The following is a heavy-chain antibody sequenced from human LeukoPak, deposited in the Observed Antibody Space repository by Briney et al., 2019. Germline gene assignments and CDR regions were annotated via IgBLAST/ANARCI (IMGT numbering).Heavy chain of an antibody. J-gene: IGHJ4*02. D-gene: IGHD2-15*01. Sequence: AAVKVSCKAAGYTFTSYGISWVRQAPGQGLGWMGWISVYNGNANYAQKLQGRVTMTTDTSTSTAYMELRSLSSDDAAVYYCARDYGELGYCSGGSCKHPFDYWGQGTLVTVSS. CDR1: GYTFTSYG. V-gene: IGHV1-18*01. CDR3: ARDYGELGYCSGGSCKHPFDY. CDR2: ISVYNGNA.